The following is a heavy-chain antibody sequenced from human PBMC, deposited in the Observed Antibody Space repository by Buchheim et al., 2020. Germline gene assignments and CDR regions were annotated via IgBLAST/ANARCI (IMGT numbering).Heavy chain of an antibody. CDR3: AAYYYDSSGTQEFDY. CDR2: ISSSSSTI. D-gene: IGHD3-22*01. Sequence: EVQLVESGGGLVQPGGSLRLSCAASGFTFSSYSMNWVRQAPGKGLEWVSYISSSSSTIYYADSVKGRFTISRDKAKKSLYRQMNSLRAEDTAVYYCAAYYYDSSGTQEFDYWGQGTL. CDR1: GFTFSSYS. V-gene: IGHV3-48*01. J-gene: IGHJ4*02.